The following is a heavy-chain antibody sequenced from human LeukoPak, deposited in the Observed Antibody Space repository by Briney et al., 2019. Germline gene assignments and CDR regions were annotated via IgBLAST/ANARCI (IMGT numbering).Heavy chain of an antibody. CDR1: GFTFSSYG. CDR2: IWYDGSNK. D-gene: IGHD4-17*01. J-gene: IGHJ3*02. Sequence: PGGSLRLSCAASGFTFSSYGMHWVRQAPGKGLEWVAVIWYDGSNKYYADSVKGRFTISRDNSKNTLYLQMNSLRAEDTAVYYCAKDRGYGDYHDAFDIWGQGTMVTVYS. V-gene: IGHV3-33*06. CDR3: AKDRGYGDYHDAFDI.